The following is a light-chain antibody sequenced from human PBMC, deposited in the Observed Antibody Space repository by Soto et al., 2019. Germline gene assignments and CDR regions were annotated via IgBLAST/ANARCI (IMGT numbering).Light chain of an antibody. CDR2: AAS. V-gene: IGKV1-27*01. CDR1: QGISNY. Sequence: DIQMTQSPSSLSASVGDRVTITCRASQGISNYLAWYQQKPGKVPKLLIYAASTLQSGVPSRFSGSGSGTDFTLTISSLQPEDVATYYCQKYNSALTLGGGTKVEIK. CDR3: QKYNSALT. J-gene: IGKJ4*01.